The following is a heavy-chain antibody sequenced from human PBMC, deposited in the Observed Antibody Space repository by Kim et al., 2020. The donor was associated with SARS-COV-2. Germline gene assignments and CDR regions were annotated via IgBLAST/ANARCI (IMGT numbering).Heavy chain of an antibody. V-gene: IGHV3-43*01. CDR3: AKGGGYYGWGSGDNWFDP. CDR2: ISCGGGSI. Sequence: GGSLRLSCAASGFTFDDYTMHWVRQAPGKGLEWVSRISCGGGSIYYADSVKGRFTISRDNSKNSLYLQMNSLRTEDTALYYCAKGGGYYGWGSGDNWFDPWGQGTLGHVSS. J-gene: IGHJ5*01. CDR1: GFTFDDYT. D-gene: IGHD3-10*01.